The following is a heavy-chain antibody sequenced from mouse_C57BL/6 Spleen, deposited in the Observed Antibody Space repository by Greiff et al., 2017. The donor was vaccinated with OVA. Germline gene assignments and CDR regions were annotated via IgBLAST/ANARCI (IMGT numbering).Heavy chain of an antibody. V-gene: IGHV1-5*01. CDR3: YGSSNSPWFAY. D-gene: IGHD1-1*01. J-gene: IGHJ3*01. CDR2: IYPGNSDT. CDR1: GYTFTSYW. Sequence: EVQLQQSGPVLARPGASVKMSCKTSGYTFTSYWMHWVEQRPGQGLEWIGAIYPGNSDTSYNQKFKGKAKLTAVTSASTAYMELSSLTKEDSAVYYCYGSSNSPWFAYWGQGTLVTVSA.